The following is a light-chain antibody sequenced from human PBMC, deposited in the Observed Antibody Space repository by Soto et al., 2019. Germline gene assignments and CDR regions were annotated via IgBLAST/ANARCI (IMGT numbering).Light chain of an antibody. Sequence: IQMTQSPSTLSSSLGDRVTITCRASQSISSWLAWYQQKPGKAPKLLIYKASSLESGVPSRFSGSGSGTEFTLTISSLQPDDFATYYCQQYNSYSYTFGQGTKVDIK. J-gene: IGKJ2*01. V-gene: IGKV1-5*03. CDR1: QSISSW. CDR3: QQYNSYSYT. CDR2: KAS.